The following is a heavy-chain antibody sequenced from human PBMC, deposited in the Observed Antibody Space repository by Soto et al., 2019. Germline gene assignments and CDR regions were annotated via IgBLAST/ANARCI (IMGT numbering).Heavy chain of an antibody. CDR3: SNGHFDFWSGYNAVDDTDV. J-gene: IGHJ6*02. D-gene: IGHD3-3*01. Sequence: GGSLRLSCTTSGFTFGDYTMTWVRQAPGKGLEWVGFIRSKPYGGTTEYAASVKGRFTISRDDSKSIAYHQMNSLKTEDTAVYFCSNGHFDFWSGYNAVDDTDVWGQGTTVTVSS. V-gene: IGHV3-49*04. CDR2: IRSKPYGGTT. CDR1: GFTFGDYT.